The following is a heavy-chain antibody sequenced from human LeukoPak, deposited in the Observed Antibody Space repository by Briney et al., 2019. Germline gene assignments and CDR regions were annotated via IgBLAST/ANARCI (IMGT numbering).Heavy chain of an antibody. V-gene: IGHV4-39*01. CDR3: ARPLLRIPYYMDV. CDR1: GFTFSDYY. J-gene: IGHJ6*03. Sequence: KTGGSLRLSXAASGFTFSDYYMSWIRQPPGKGMEWIGSIYYSGSTYYNPSLKSRVTISVDTSKNQFSLKLSSVTAADTAVYCCARPLLRIPYYMDVWGKGTTVTVSS. CDR2: IYYSGST. D-gene: IGHD2-15*01.